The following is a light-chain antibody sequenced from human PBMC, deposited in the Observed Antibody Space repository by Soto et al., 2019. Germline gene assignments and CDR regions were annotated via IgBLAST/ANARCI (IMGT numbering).Light chain of an antibody. CDR3: QARGTHVV. J-gene: IGLJ2*01. CDR1: SGHSTYA. V-gene: IGLV4-69*01. Sequence: QLVLTQSPSASASLGASVKLTCTLSSGHSTYAIAWHQQQPEKGPRYLMEINSDGTPNKGDGIPDRFSGSSSGTERYLTIPSLQSGDEVDYYCQARGTHVVFGGGTKLTVL. CDR2: INSDGTP.